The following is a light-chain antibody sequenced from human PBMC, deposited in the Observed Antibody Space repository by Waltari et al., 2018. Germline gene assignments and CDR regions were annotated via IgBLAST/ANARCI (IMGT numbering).Light chain of an antibody. CDR3: SSYTSSSAPYV. J-gene: IGLJ1*01. CDR2: EGS. Sequence: QSALTQPASVSGSPGQSITISCTGTYSDIGDNAYVSWYQQHPDKAPQLIIFEGSNRPEGVSKRFSGFKPGNTASPTIPGLQADDEADYYCSSYTSSSAPYVFGSGTKVTVL. V-gene: IGLV2-14*01. CDR1: YSDIGDNAY.